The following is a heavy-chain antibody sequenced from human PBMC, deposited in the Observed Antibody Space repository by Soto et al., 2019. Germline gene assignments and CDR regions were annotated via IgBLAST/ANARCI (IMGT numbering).Heavy chain of an antibody. V-gene: IGHV5-10-1*01. J-gene: IGHJ4*02. Sequence: GESLKISCKVSGYTSSSYWISWLRQKPGKGLEWMGRIDPSDSQTNYSPSFRGHVTISADKSIGTAYLQWSSLKASDTALYYCATPDAYGSSWFDFDFWGRGTLVTGSS. CDR3: ATPDAYGSSWFDFDF. CDR1: GYTSSSYW. D-gene: IGHD6-13*01. CDR2: IDPSDSQT.